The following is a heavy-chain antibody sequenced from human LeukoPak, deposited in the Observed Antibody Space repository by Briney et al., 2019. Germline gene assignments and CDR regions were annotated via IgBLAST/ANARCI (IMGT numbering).Heavy chain of an antibody. D-gene: IGHD4-11*01. CDR1: GGSFSGYY. V-gene: IGHV4-34*01. CDR2: INNSGST. J-gene: IGHJ6*02. CDR3: ASILPTVTTNYYYYGMDV. Sequence: PSATLSLTCAVYGGSFSGYYWCWSRRPAGKGLEGIGEINNSGSTNYNPSLKSRVTISVNTSKNRFSLKLSSVTAADTAVYYCASILPTVTTNYYYYGMDVCGQGTTVTLPS.